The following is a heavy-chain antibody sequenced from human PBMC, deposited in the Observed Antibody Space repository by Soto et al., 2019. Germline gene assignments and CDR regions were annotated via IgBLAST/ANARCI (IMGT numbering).Heavy chain of an antibody. D-gene: IGHD6-13*01. CDR2: ISAYNGNT. CDR1: GYTFTNYA. V-gene: IGHV1-18*01. J-gene: IGHJ4*02. Sequence: QVQLVQSGAEVKKPGASVKVSCKASGYTFTNYAFSWVRQAPGQGLEWMGWISAYNGNTNYPRKLHGRVTMTTDTSTSTAYMELMSLRSDDTAVYYWARDLAAAGQFDCWGQGTLVTVSS. CDR3: ARDLAAAGQFDC.